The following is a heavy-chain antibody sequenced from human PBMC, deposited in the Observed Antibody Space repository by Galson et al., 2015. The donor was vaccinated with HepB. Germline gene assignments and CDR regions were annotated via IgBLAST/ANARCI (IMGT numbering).Heavy chain of an antibody. CDR2: ISYDGGNE. J-gene: IGHJ4*02. CDR1: GFTFSNYA. V-gene: IGHV3-30*18. CDR3: AKVEGGGTVTTSQWLDY. D-gene: IGHD4-17*01. Sequence: SLRLSCAASGFTFSNYAMHWVRQAPGKGLEWVAVISYDGGNEYYADSVKGRFTISRDNSKNTLYLQMNSLRAEDTAVYYCAKVEGGGTVTTSQWLDYWGQGTLVTVSS.